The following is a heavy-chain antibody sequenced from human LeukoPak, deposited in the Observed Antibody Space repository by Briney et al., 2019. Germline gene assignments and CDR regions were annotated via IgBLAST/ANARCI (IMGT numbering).Heavy chain of an antibody. J-gene: IGHJ3*02. V-gene: IGHV1-2*06. CDR1: GYTFTGYY. CDR3: AIYYDYVWGIDAFDI. CDR2: INPKSGGT. D-gene: IGHD3-16*01. Sequence: ASVKVSCKASGYTFTGYYMHWVRQAPGQGLEWMGRINPKSGGTNYAQKFQGRVTMTRDTSISTAYMGLSRLRSDDTAVYYCAIYYDYVWGIDAFDIWGQGTMVTVSS.